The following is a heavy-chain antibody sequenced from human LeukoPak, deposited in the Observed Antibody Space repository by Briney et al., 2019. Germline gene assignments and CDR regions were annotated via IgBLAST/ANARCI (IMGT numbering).Heavy chain of an antibody. J-gene: IGHJ4*02. CDR2: ISSSSSYI. CDR1: GFTFSSYS. D-gene: IGHD3-22*01. V-gene: IGHV3-21*01. Sequence: GGSLRLSCAASGFTFSSYSMNWVRQAPGKGLEWVSSISSSSSYIYYADSVKGRFTISRDNAKNSLYLQMNSLRAEDTAVYYCARENYYDSSGYTTDFDYWGQGTLVTVSS. CDR3: ARENYYDSSGYTTDFDY.